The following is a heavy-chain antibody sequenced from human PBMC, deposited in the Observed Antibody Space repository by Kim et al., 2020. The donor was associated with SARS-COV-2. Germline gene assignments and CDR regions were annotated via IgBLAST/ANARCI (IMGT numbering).Heavy chain of an antibody. D-gene: IGHD3-16*01. Sequence: GGSLRLSCAASGFSFSTYDMHWVRQVTGKGLEWVSHIDITGGTYYAGSVRGRFTISRENAENSLYLQMHSLRAGDTGVYYCVREVTGGDDAFDIWGQGTPVTVSS. CDR2: IDITGGT. CDR1: GFSFSTYD. V-gene: IGHV3-13*01. CDR3: VREVTGGDDAFDI. J-gene: IGHJ3*02.